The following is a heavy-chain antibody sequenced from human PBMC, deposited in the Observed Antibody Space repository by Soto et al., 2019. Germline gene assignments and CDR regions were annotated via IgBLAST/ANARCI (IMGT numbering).Heavy chain of an antibody. CDR2: SHHSGYI. CDR3: GRLQNFTNWSFDL. V-gene: IGHV4-59*08. CDR1: GASTSRYY. D-gene: IGHD2-8*01. J-gene: IGHJ4*02. Sequence: QALLQESGPGLVRPSETLSLTCTVSGASTSRYYWGWVRQPPGRGLEWIGFSHHSGYISYSPSLKSRVTMSVEPSKNQFSLKLTSVTAADTALYYCGRLQNFTNWSFDLWGQGAPVTVSS.